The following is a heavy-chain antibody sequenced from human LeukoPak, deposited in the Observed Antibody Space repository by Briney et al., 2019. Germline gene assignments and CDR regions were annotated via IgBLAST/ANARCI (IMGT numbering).Heavy chain of an antibody. CDR3: ARIVYYYDSSGYYGEAFDI. CDR2: IYHSGST. V-gene: IGHV4-30-2*01. J-gene: IGHJ3*02. Sequence: SETLSLTCAVYGGSFSGYYWSWIRQPPGKGLEWIGYIYHSGSTYYNPSLKSRVTISVDRSKNQFSLKLSSVTAADTAVYYCARIVYYYDSSGYYGEAFDIWGQGTMVTVSS. D-gene: IGHD3-22*01. CDR1: GGSFSGYY.